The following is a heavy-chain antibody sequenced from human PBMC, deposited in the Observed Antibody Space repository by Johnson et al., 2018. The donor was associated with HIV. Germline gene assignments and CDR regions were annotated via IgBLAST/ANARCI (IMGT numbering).Heavy chain of an antibody. V-gene: IGHV3-30*02. CDR3: AKMEFDYSNYAAPLSLHDAFDI. Sequence: QMQLVESGGGLVQPGGSLRLSCAASGFTFSSYGMHWVRQAPGKGLEWVAFIRYDGSNKYYAYSVKGRFTISRDNSKNTLYLQMNSLRAEDTAVYYCAKMEFDYSNYAAPLSLHDAFDIWGQGTMVTVSS. CDR1: GFTFSSYG. D-gene: IGHD4-11*01. CDR2: IRYDGSNK. J-gene: IGHJ3*02.